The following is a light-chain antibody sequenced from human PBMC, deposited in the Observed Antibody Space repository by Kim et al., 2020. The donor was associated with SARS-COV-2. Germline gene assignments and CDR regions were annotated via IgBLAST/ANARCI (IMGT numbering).Light chain of an antibody. CDR1: QSLLHSSGYNC. V-gene: IGKV2-28*01. CDR2: FGS. CDR3: VQALQTRLT. J-gene: IGKJ4*01. Sequence: DIVMTQSPLSLSVTLGESASISCRSSQSLLHSSGYNCLGWYLQKPGQSPQLLMYFGSNRASGVPDRFSGSGSGTDFTLKISRVETEEIVGYYCVQALQTRLTFGGGAKRDIK.